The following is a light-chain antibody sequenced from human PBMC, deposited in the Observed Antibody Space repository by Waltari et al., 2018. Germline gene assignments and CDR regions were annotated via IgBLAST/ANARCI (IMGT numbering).Light chain of an antibody. J-gene: IGKJ2*01. Sequence: DIVMTQSPDSLAVSLGGRATITCKSSQSVLYISNNKNYLAWYQQKPGQPPKLLIYWASTRESGVPDRFSGSGSGTDFTLTISTLQAEDVAIYYCQQYFTTPYTFGQGTKLEIK. V-gene: IGKV4-1*01. CDR3: QQYFTTPYT. CDR1: QSVLYISNNKNY. CDR2: WAS.